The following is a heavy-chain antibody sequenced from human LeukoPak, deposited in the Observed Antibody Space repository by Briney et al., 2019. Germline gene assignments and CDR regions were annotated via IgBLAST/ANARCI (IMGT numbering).Heavy chain of an antibody. CDR1: GFTFSSYA. CDR3: AKVGLQLWPPVELYYFDY. Sequence: PGGSLRLSCAASGFTFSSYAMSWVRQAPGKGLEWVSAISGSGGSTYYADSVKGRFTISRDNSKNTLYLQMNSLRAEDTAVYYCAKVGLQLWPPVELYYFDYWGQGTLVTVSS. V-gene: IGHV3-23*01. J-gene: IGHJ4*02. D-gene: IGHD5-18*01. CDR2: ISGSGGST.